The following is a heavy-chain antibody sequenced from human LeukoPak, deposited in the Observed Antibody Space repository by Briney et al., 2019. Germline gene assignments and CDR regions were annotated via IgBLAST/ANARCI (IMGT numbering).Heavy chain of an antibody. D-gene: IGHD3-10*01. Sequence: PGGSLRLSCAASVLTFSSYAMIWARQAPGKGLEWVSAISGSGGSTYYADSVKGRFTISRDNSKNTLYLQMNSLRAEDTAVYYCAKDPEQLLWGQGTLVTVSS. CDR3: AKDPEQLL. V-gene: IGHV3-23*01. CDR2: ISGSGGST. CDR1: VLTFSSYA. J-gene: IGHJ4*02.